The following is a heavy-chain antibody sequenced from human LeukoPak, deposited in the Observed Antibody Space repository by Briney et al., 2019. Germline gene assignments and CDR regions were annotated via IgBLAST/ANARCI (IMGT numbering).Heavy chain of an antibody. V-gene: IGHV1-69*05. D-gene: IGHD2-2*01. Sequence: ASVKVSCKASGGTFSSYAISWVRQAPGQGLEWMGGIIPIFGTANYAQKFQGRVTITTDESTSTAYMELSSLRSEDTAVYYCARGVVVPAASNYYYYYMDVWGKGTTVTVSS. CDR2: IIPIFGTA. J-gene: IGHJ6*03. CDR3: ARGVVVPAASNYYYYYMDV. CDR1: GGTFSSYA.